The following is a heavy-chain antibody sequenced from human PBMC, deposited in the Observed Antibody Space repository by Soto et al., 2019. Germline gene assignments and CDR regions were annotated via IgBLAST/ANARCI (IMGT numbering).Heavy chain of an antibody. CDR3: ARSHIVPRLFMYPYDS. CDR2: IYHSGST. CDR1: GDSISSSKW. D-gene: IGHD6-6*01. J-gene: IGHJ4*02. Sequence: SETLSLTCAVSGDSISSSKWWSWVRQPPGKGLEWIGEIYHSGSTNYNPSLKSRVIISVDKSKNQFSLKLSSVTAADTAVYYCARSHIVPRLFMYPYDSWGQGTLVTVSS. V-gene: IGHV4-4*02.